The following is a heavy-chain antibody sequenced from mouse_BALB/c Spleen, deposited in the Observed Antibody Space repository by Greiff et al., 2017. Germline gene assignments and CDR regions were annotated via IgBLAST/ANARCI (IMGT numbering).Heavy chain of an antibody. J-gene: IGHJ4*01. D-gene: IGHD1-1*02. CDR2: ISSGGSYT. CDR1: GFTFSSYG. CDR3: ASKDYGYAMDY. V-gene: IGHV5-6*01. Sequence: EVMLVESGGDLVKPGGSLKLSCAASGFTFSSYGMSWVRQTPDKRLEWVATISSGGSYTYYPDSVKGRFTISRDNAKNTLYLQMSSLKSEDTAMYYCASKDYGYAMDYWGQGTSVTVSS.